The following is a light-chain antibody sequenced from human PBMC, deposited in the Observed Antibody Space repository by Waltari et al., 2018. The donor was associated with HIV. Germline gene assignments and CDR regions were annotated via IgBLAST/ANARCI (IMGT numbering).Light chain of an antibody. CDR3: VGWDSSPSAYV. CDR1: SSNIENDN. Sequence: QSFLTQPPSASGTPGQTVTISCSGSSSNIENDNVYWYQQLPGMTPKLLIYKNFLRPSGVPDRFAASKSGTSASLTISGLRSADEADYYCVGWDSSPSAYVFGAGTKVAVL. V-gene: IGLV1-47*01. J-gene: IGLJ1*01. CDR2: KNF.